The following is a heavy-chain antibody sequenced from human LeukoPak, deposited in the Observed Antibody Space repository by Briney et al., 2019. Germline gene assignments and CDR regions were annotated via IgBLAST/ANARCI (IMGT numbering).Heavy chain of an antibody. CDR1: GGSISSYY. CDR3: ARSSTGTTPSP. D-gene: IGHD1-1*01. CDR2: IYYSGST. J-gene: IGHJ5*01. Sequence: SETLSLTCTVSGGSISSYYWSWIRQPPGEGLEWIGYIYYSGSTNYNPSLKSRVTISVDTPKNQFSLKLSSVTAADTAVYYCARSSTGTTPSPWGQGTLVTVSS. V-gene: IGHV4-59*01.